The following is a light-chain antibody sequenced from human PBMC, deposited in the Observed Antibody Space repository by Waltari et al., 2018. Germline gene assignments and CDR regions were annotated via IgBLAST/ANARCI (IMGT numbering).Light chain of an antibody. V-gene: IGLV2-11*01. J-gene: IGLJ3*02. CDR3: CSYAGSCRV. CDR1: SSDVGGYNY. CDR2: DVS. Sequence: QSAVTQPRSVSGSPGRSVTISCLGTSSDVGGYNYVSWDQQHPGKAPKLMIYDVSKRPAGVPDRFSGDKAGNTASLTISGLQAEDEADYYCCSYAGSCRVFGGGTKLTVL.